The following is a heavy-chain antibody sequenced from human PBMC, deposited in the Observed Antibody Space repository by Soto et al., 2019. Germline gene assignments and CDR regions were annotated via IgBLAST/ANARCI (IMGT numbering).Heavy chain of an antibody. D-gene: IGHD3-22*01. Sequence: QVQLVQSGAEVKKPGSSVKVSCKASGGTFSSYAISWVRQAPGRGLEWMGGIIPIFGTANYAQKFQGRVTITADESTSTAYMELSSLRSEDTAVYYCARHNYYDSSGYYYVPYYYYYYGMDVWGQGTTVTVSS. CDR3: ARHNYYDSSGYYYVPYYYYYYGMDV. J-gene: IGHJ6*02. CDR1: GGTFSSYA. V-gene: IGHV1-69*01. CDR2: IIPIFGTA.